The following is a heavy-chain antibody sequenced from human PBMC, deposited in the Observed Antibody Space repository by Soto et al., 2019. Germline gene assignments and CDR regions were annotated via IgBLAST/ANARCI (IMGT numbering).Heavy chain of an antibody. V-gene: IGHV3-11*01. CDR1: GFTFSDYY. Sequence: SGGSLRLSCAASGFTFSDYYMSWIRQAPGKGLEWVSYISSSGSTIYYADSVKGRFTISRDNAKNSLYLQMNSLRAEDTAVYYCARGLSCISTSCHVGPVDVWGQGTTVTVSS. D-gene: IGHD2-2*01. CDR2: ISSSGSTI. CDR3: ARGLSCISTSCHVGPVDV. J-gene: IGHJ6*02.